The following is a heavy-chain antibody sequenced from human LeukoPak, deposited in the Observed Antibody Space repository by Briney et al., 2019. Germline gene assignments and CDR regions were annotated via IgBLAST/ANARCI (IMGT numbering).Heavy chain of an antibody. Sequence: GGSLRLSCAASGFTFSSYAMSWVRQAPGKGLEWVSAISGSGGSTYYADSVKGRFTISRDNSKNTLYLQMNSLRAEDTAVYYCAKTRTSGYYYDSIGYHFDYWGQGTLVTVSS. CDR3: AKTRTSGYYYDSIGYHFDY. CDR1: GFTFSSYA. D-gene: IGHD3-22*01. V-gene: IGHV3-23*01. CDR2: ISGSGGST. J-gene: IGHJ4*02.